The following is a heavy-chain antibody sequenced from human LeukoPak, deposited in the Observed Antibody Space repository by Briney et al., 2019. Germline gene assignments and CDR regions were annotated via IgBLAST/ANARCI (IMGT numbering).Heavy chain of an antibody. D-gene: IGHD4-17*01. CDR1: GYTFTTYG. J-gene: IGHJ4*02. Sequence: ASVKVSCKASGYTFTTYGVSWVRQAPGQGLEWMGWISGYDGNTNYAQKLRGRVTMTTDTSTSTAYMDLRSLRSDDTALYYCARAVTTSSYYFDYWGQGTLVTVSS. CDR3: ARAVTTSSYYFDY. V-gene: IGHV1-18*01. CDR2: ISGYDGNT.